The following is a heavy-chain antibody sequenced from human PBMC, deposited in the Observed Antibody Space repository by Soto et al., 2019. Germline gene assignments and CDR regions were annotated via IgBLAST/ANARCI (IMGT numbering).Heavy chain of an antibody. CDR1: GGSISSYY. V-gene: IGHV4-59*01. CDR2: IYYSGST. Sequence: SETLSLTCTVSGGSISSYYWSWIRQPPGKGLEWIGYIYYSGSTNYNPSLKSRVTISVDTSKNQFSLKLSSVTAADTAVYYCACQPSDSYYYYGMDVWGQGTTVTVSS. J-gene: IGHJ6*02. D-gene: IGHD3-3*01. CDR3: ACQPSDSYYYYGMDV.